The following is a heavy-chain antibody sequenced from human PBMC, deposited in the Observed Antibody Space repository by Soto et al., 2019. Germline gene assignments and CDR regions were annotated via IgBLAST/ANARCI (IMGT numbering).Heavy chain of an antibody. CDR2: IFYSGGT. V-gene: IGHV4-61*01. CDR3: ARDRFDNSNSFDAFDI. J-gene: IGHJ3*02. Sequence: PSDTLHLTCTDSGGPGRSNSHYRIWIRQPPGKGLEWIAYIFYSGGTNYNPSLKRRVAISIDMSKNQFSLRLDSVTAAGTAVYYCARDRFDNSNSFDAFDIWGQGTMVT. D-gene: IGHD1-20*01. CDR1: GGPGRSNSHY.